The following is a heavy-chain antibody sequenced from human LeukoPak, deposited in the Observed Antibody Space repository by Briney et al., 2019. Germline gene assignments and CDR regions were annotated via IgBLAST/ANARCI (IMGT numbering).Heavy chain of an antibody. CDR2: INGGGDAT. J-gene: IGHJ4*02. Sequence: PGGSLRLPCTASGFTFNNYAMSWVRQAPGKGLEWVSAINGGGDATKYADSVRGRFTISRDNSRNTLSLQMNSLRDEDTALYYCAKSDCGSDGCKLLNYWGQGTLVIVSS. D-gene: IGHD2-21*01. CDR1: GFTFNNYA. CDR3: AKSDCGSDGCKLLNY. V-gene: IGHV3-23*01.